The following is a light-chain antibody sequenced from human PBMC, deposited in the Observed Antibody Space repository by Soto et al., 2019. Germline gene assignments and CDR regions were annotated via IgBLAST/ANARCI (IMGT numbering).Light chain of an antibody. V-gene: IGLV2-14*03. CDR2: EVA. Sequence: QSALTQPASVSGSPGQSISISCTGTNTDVGGHHYVSWYQQHPGKAPKLVLYEVANRPSNVSARFSGAKRGNPASLTISGLQPEDDADDYCLVYGRVGTLMFGGGTKVTVL. CDR1: NTDVGGHHY. J-gene: IGLJ3*02. CDR3: LVYGRVGTLM.